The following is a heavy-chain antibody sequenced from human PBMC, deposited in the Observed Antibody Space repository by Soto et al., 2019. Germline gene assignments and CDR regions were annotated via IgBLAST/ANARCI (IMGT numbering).Heavy chain of an antibody. Sequence: LSLTCTVSGGSISSYYWSWIRQPAGKGLEWIGRIYTSGSTNYNPSLKSRVTMSVDTSKNQFSLKLSSVTAADTAVYYCARDGVVTAPYYYGMDVWGQGTTVTVSS. V-gene: IGHV4-4*07. CDR1: GGSISSYY. D-gene: IGHD2-21*02. J-gene: IGHJ6*02. CDR3: ARDGVVTAPYYYGMDV. CDR2: IYTSGST.